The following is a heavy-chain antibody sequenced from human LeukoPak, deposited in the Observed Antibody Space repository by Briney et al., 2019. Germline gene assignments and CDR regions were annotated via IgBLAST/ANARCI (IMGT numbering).Heavy chain of an antibody. CDR2: IYYSVST. J-gene: IGHJ4*02. D-gene: IGHD3-10*01. CDR3: AYHTYYDGSGLTFDY. Sequence: PSETLSLTCTVSGGSISIYYGGWIRQPPGKGREWIGYIYYSVSTNYNPSLKTRAPISVDTSKNQFTQKLSSVTAADTAVYYCAYHTYYDGSGLTFDYWGQGTLVTVSS. CDR1: GGSISIYY. V-gene: IGHV4-59*08.